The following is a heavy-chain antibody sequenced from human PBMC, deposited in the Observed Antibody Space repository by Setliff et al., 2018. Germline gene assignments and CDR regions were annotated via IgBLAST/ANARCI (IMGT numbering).Heavy chain of an antibody. V-gene: IGHV1-2*04. Sequence: ASVKVSCKASGYTFTGYYMHWVRQAPGQGLEWMGWINPNSGGTNYAQKFQGWVTMTRDTSISTAYMELSRLRSDDTAVYYCARSGWLREYYFDYWGQGTLVTGLL. CDR1: GYTFTGYY. CDR2: INPNSGGT. D-gene: IGHD5-12*01. CDR3: ARSGWLREYYFDY. J-gene: IGHJ4*02.